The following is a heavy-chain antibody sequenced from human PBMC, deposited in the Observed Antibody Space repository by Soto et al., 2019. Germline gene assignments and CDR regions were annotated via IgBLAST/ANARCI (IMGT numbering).Heavy chain of an antibody. CDR1: GFTFSSYS. CDR2: ISSSSSYI. D-gene: IGHD3-22*01. V-gene: IGHV3-21*01. CDR3: ARDGDYYDSSGYYFLDY. Sequence: GGSLRLSCAASGFTFSSYSMNWVRQAPGKGLEWVSSISSSSSYIYYADSVKGRFTISRDNARNSLYLQMNSLRAEDTAVYYCARDGDYYDSSGYYFLDYWGQGTLVTVYS. J-gene: IGHJ4*02.